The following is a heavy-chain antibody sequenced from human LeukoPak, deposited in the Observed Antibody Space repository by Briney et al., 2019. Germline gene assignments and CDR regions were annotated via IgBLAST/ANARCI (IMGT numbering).Heavy chain of an antibody. J-gene: IGHJ4*02. D-gene: IGHD6-19*01. V-gene: IGHV4-61*01. CDR1: GGSVSSISYY. CDR3: AKVSNGWPYFFDC. CDR2: IYQNGNT. Sequence: PSETLSLTCTASGGSVSSISYYWTWIRQSPGKGLEWIGHIYQNGNTNYFPSLESPVTISLDTSKNQFSLKLNSVTAADTAVYSCAKVSNGWPYFFDCWGQGVQVTVSS.